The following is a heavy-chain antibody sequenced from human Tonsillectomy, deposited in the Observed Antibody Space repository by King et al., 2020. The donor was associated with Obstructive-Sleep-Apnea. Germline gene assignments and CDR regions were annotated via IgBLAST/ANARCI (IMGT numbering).Heavy chain of an antibody. CDR2: SIPSVSTA. Sequence: QLVQSGAEVKKPGSSVKVSCKASGGTFSSYAISWVRQAPGQGLEWMGGSIPSVSTANYAQKFQGRVTITADESPGTAYMELCSLRSEDTAVYYCARGGSGYVSGYGVPPGYWGQGTLVTVSS. CDR3: ARGGSGYVSGYGVPPGY. V-gene: IGHV1-69*01. CDR1: GGTFSSYA. D-gene: IGHD5-12*01. J-gene: IGHJ4*02.